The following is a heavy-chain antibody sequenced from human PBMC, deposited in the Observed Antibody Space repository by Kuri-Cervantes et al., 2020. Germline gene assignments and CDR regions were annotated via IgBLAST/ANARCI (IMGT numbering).Heavy chain of an antibody. CDR3: TRDWYRRDYMDV. V-gene: IGHV3-38-3*01. J-gene: IGHJ6*03. CDR2: ISGGST. CDR1: GFTVSSNE. Sequence: GGSLRLSCAASGFTVSSNEMSWVRQAPGKGLEWVSSISGGSTYYADSRKGRFTISRDNSKNTLHLQMNSLRAEDTAVYYCTRDWYRRDYMDVWGKGTTVTVSS. D-gene: IGHD1-1*01.